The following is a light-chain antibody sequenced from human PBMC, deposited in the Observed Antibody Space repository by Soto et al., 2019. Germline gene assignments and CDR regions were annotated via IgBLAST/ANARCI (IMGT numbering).Light chain of an antibody. J-gene: IGKJ4*01. Sequence: EIVMTQSPATLSVSPGERATRSCRASQSVSSNLAWYQQKPGQAPRLLIYGASTRATGIPARFSGSGSGTEFTLTISSLQSEDFAVYYCQQYKTWPPLTCGGGTKVEIK. CDR1: QSVSSN. CDR2: GAS. V-gene: IGKV3-15*01. CDR3: QQYKTWPPLT.